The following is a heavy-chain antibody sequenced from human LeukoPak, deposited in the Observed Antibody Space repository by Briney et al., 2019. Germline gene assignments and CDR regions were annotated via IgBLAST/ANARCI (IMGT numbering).Heavy chain of an antibody. V-gene: IGHV3-23*01. J-gene: IGHJ6*02. CDR2: IVGTGDST. CDR3: AKDHRELLGYYYYYYGMDV. Sequence: GGSLRLSCAASGFTFSSYAMSWVRQAPGKGLEWVSGIVGTGDSTYYADSVKGRFTISRDNSKNTLYLQMNSLRAEDTAVYYCAKDHRELLGYYYYYYGMDVWGQGTTVTVSS. D-gene: IGHD1-26*01. CDR1: GFTFSSYA.